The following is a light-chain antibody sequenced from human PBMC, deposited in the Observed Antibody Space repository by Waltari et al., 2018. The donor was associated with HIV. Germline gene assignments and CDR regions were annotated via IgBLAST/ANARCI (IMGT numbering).Light chain of an antibody. J-gene: IGLJ1*01. CDR3: YSTDSSGYLFV. V-gene: IGLV3-10*01. CDR2: EDT. Sequence: SYELTQPPSVSVSPGQTARITCSGDALDKKYAYWYQQKSGQAPVLVIYEDTKRPSGIPDRFSGSSSGAMATLTISGAQLEDEGDYYCYSTDSSGYLFVFGTGTKVTVL. CDR1: ALDKKY.